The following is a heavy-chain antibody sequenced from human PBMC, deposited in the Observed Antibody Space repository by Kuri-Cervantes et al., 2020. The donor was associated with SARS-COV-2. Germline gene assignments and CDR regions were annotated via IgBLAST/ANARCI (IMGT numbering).Heavy chain of an antibody. J-gene: IGHJ4*02. V-gene: IGHV4-39*07. Sequence: SETLSLTCTVSGGSISSSNYYWGWIRQPPGKGLEWIGSIYYSGSTYYNPSLKSRVTISVDRSKNQFSLKLSSVTAADTAVYYCARISTYYFDYWGQGTLVTVSS. CDR2: IYYSGST. CDR1: GGSISSSNYY. CDR3: ARISTYYFDY.